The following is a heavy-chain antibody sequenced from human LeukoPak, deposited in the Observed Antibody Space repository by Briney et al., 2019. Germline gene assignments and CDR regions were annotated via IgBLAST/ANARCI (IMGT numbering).Heavy chain of an antibody. CDR1: GGSISSYY. CDR3: ARDVSNYGRYYYYGMDV. J-gene: IGHJ6*02. D-gene: IGHD4-11*01. Sequence: SETLSLTCTASGGSISSYYWSWIRQPPGKGLEWIGEINHSGSTNYNPSLKSRVTISVDTSKNQFSLKLSSVTAADTAVYYCARDVSNYGRYYYYGMDVWGQGTTVTVSS. CDR2: INHSGST. V-gene: IGHV4-34*01.